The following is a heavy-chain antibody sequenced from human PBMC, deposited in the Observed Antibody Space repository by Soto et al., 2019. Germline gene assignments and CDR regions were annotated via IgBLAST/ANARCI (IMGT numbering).Heavy chain of an antibody. CDR3: AGAGDYYDSSGYYPSAFDI. V-gene: IGHV1-46*01. D-gene: IGHD3-22*01. CDR1: GYTFTSYY. CDR2: INPSGGST. Sequence: ASVKVSCKASGYTFTSYYMHWVRQAPGQGLEWMGIINPSGGSTSYAQKFQGRVTMTRDTSTSTVYMELSSLRSEDTAVYYCAGAGDYYDSSGYYPSAFDIWGQGTMVTVSS. J-gene: IGHJ3*02.